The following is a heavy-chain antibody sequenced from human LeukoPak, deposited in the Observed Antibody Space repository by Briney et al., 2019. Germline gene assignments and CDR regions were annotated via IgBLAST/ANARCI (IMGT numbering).Heavy chain of an antibody. Sequence: ASVKVSCKVSGYTLTELSMHWVRQAPGKGLEWMGGFDPEDGETIYAQKFQGRVTMTEDTSTDTAYMELSSLRSEDTAVYYCATTRSQLNGGSYALYYFDYWGQGTLATVSS. CDR1: GYTLTELS. D-gene: IGHD1-26*01. CDR2: FDPEDGET. V-gene: IGHV1-24*01. CDR3: ATTRSQLNGGSYALYYFDY. J-gene: IGHJ4*02.